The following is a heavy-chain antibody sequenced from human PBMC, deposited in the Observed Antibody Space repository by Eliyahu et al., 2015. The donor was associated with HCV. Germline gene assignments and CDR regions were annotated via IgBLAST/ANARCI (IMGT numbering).Heavy chain of an antibody. V-gene: IGHV3-23*01. CDR3: AKGGGSARLFVVGYYFDF. CDR2: ITGSGGRT. Sequence: VLLLESGGGLVQPGGSLRVSCAASGFTFSTYAMSWVRQAPGKGLEWVSAITGSGGRTYYADSVKGRFTVSRDNSKNTLYLEMNSLRAEDTAVYYCAKGGGSARLFVVGYYFDFWGQGTPVTVSS. D-gene: IGHD6-6*01. J-gene: IGHJ4*02. CDR1: GFTFSTYA.